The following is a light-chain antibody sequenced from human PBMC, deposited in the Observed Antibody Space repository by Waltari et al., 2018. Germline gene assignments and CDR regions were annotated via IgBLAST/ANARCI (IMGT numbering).Light chain of an antibody. V-gene: IGKV4-1*01. CDR3: QQYYIPPYT. J-gene: IGKJ2*01. CDR1: PSILYTSNNKNY. CDR2: WAS. Sequence: DIVMTQSPDSLAVSLGERATINCKSRPSILYTSNNKNYLAWYQQKPGQPPKLLIYWASTRESGVSDRFNGSGSGTDFTLTISSLQAEDVAVYYCQQYYIPPYTFGQGTKLEIK.